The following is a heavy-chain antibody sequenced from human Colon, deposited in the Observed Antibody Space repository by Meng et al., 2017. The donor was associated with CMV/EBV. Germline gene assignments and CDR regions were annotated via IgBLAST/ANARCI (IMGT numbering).Heavy chain of an antibody. V-gene: IGHV3-13*01. Sequence: GGSLRLSCAASGFTFSSYDMHWVRQATGKGLEWVSAIGTAGDTYYPGSVKGRFTISRENAKNSLYLQMNSLRAGDTALYYCAKVLKADGGFRVSMFGVGLDYWGQGTVVTVSS. J-gene: IGHJ4*02. D-gene: IGHD3-3*01. CDR1: GFTFSSYD. CDR2: IGTAGDT. CDR3: AKVLKADGGFRVSMFGVGLDY.